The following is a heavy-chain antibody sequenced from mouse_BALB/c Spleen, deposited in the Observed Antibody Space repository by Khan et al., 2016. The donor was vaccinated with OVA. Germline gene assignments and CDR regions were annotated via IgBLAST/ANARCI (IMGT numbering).Heavy chain of an antibody. CDR3: ARQPYYHYNIMDY. V-gene: IGHV2-6-1*01. CDR2: IWSDGTT. Sequence: QIQLVQSGPGLAAPSQSLSITCTISGFSLTNYGVHWVRQPPGKGLEWLVVIWSDGTTNYNSALNSRLTITKDNSQSQVFLKMNSLQTDDTAIYFCARQPYYHYNIMDYWGQGTSVTVSS. J-gene: IGHJ4*01. CDR1: GFSLTNYG. D-gene: IGHD2-10*01.